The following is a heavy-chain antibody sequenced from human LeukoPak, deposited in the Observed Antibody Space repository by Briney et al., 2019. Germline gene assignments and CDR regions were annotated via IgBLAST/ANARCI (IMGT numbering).Heavy chain of an antibody. J-gene: IGHJ5*02. V-gene: IGHV4-34*01. CDR2: INHSGST. CDR3: ARLGTAVSGSSPNWFDP. Sequence: PSETLSLTCAVYGGSFSGYYWSWIRQPPGMGLEWIGEINHSGSTNYNPSLKSRVTISVDTSKNQFSLKLSSVTAADTAVYYCARLGTAVSGSSPNWFDPWGQGTLVTVSS. D-gene: IGHD1-26*01. CDR1: GGSFSGYY.